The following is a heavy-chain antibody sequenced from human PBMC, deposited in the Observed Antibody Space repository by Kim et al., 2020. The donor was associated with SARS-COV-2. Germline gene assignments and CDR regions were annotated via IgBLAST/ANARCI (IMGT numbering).Heavy chain of an antibody. D-gene: IGHD6-19*01. V-gene: IGHV3-66*01. Sequence: VKGRFHSSRDNSKNTLYLQMNSRGAEATAVYYCARDKGIAVAGRGILDYWGQGTLVTVSS. J-gene: IGHJ4*02. CDR3: ARDKGIAVAGRGILDY.